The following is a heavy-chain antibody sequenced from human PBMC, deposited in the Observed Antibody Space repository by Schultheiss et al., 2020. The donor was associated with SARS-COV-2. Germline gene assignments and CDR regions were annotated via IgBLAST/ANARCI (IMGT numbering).Heavy chain of an antibody. J-gene: IGHJ4*02. Sequence: GGSLRLSCAASGFTFNTYWMHWVRQGPGKGLVWVSRINSDGSSTSYADSVKGRFTVSRDNAKNTLYLQMHSLRAEDTAVYYCGRSSGYSYGEIDYWGQGTLVTVSS. V-gene: IGHV3-74*01. D-gene: IGHD5-18*01. CDR1: GFTFNTYW. CDR3: GRSSGYSYGEIDY. CDR2: INSDGSST.